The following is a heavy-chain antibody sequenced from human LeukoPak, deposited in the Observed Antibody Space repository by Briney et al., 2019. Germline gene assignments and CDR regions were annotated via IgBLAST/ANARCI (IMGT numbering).Heavy chain of an antibody. J-gene: IGHJ6*02. CDR1: GYTFTGYY. V-gene: IGHV1-2*06. CDR3: ARYFPGIAAAYYYYYGMDV. CDR2: IDPNSGGT. Sequence: PMASVKVSCKASGYTFTGYYMHWVRQALGQGLEWMGRIDPNSGGTNYAQKFQGRVTMTRDTSISTAYMELSRLRSDDTAVYYCARYFPGIAAAYYYYYGMDVWGQGTTVTVSS. D-gene: IGHD6-13*01.